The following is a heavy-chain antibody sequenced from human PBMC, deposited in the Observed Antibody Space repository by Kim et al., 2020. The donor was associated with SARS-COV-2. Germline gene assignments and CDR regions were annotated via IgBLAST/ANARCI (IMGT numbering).Heavy chain of an antibody. CDR3: AKDTVAGIWGLDY. Sequence: GGSLRLSCAASGFTFDDYAMHWVRQAPGKGLEWVSGISWNSGSIGYADSVKGRFTISRDNAKNSLYLQMNSLRAEDTALYYCAKDTVAGIWGLDYWGQGTLVTVSS. CDR1: GFTFDDYA. CDR2: ISWNSGSI. V-gene: IGHV3-9*01. D-gene: IGHD6-19*01. J-gene: IGHJ4*02.